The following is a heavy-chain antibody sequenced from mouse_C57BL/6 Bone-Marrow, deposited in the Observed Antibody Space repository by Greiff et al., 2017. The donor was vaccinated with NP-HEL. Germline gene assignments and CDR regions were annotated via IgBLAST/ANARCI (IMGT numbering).Heavy chain of an antibody. V-gene: IGHV5-12*01. CDR1: GFTFSDYY. Sequence: EVKLMESGGGLVQPGGSLKLSCAASGFTFSDYYMYWVRQTPEKRLEWVAYISNGGGSTYYPDTVKGRFTISRDNAKNTLYLQMSRLKSEDTAMYYCARHSIYYYAPFAYWGRGTLVTVSA. CDR2: ISNGGGST. D-gene: IGHD1-1*01. CDR3: ARHSIYYYAPFAY. J-gene: IGHJ3*01.